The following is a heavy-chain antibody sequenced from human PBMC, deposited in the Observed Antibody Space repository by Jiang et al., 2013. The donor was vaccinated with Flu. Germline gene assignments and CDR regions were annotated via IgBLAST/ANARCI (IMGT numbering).Heavy chain of an antibody. V-gene: IGHV3-23*01. D-gene: IGHD5-18*01. CDR1: GFTFSSYV. J-gene: IGHJ2*01. Sequence: AASGFTFSSYVMSWVRQAPGKGLEWVSTISGSGGSTYYADSVKGRFTISRDNSKNTLYLQMNSLRAEDTAVYYCAKDGTLQLNWYFDLWGRGTLVTVSS. CDR2: ISGSGGST. CDR3: AKDGTLQLNWYFDL.